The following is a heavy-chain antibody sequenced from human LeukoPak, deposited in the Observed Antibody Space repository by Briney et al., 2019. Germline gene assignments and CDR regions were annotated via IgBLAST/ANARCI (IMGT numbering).Heavy chain of an antibody. Sequence: ASVKISCKASGYTFTDYYMHWVQQAPGKGLEWMGRVDPEDGETIYAEKFQGRVTITADTSTDTAYMELSSLRSEDTAVYYCAKAGAVAEFDYWGQGTLVTVSS. J-gene: IGHJ4*02. CDR2: VDPEDGET. CDR3: AKAGAVAEFDY. D-gene: IGHD6-19*01. V-gene: IGHV1-69-2*01. CDR1: GYTFTDYY.